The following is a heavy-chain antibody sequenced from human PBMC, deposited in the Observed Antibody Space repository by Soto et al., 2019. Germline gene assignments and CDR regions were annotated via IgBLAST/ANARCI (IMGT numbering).Heavy chain of an antibody. CDR1: GFTFSSYN. CDR2: ISSSSSYI. D-gene: IGHD1-1*01. Sequence: EVQLVESGGGLVKPGGSLSLSCAASGFTFSSYNMNWVRQAPGKGLEWVSSISSSSSYIYYADSVKGRFTISRDNAKNSLYLQMTSVRAEDTPGYYCASTRRDVYNNYYYYYGMDVWGQGTTVTVSS. CDR3: ASTRRDVYNNYYYYYGMDV. J-gene: IGHJ6*02. V-gene: IGHV3-21*01.